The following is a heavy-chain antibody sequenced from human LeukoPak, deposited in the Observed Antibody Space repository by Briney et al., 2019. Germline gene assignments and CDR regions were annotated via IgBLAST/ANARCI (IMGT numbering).Heavy chain of an antibody. CDR3: AREGSYYDFWSGLY. CDR2: INPSGGST. J-gene: IGHJ4*02. V-gene: IGHV1-46*01. D-gene: IGHD3-3*01. CDR1: GGTFSSYA. Sequence: ASVKVSCKASGGTFSSYAISWVRQAPGQGLEWMGIINPSGGSTSYAQKFQGRVTMTRDMSTSTVYMELSSLRSEDTAVYYCAREGSYYDFWSGLYWGQGTLVTVSS.